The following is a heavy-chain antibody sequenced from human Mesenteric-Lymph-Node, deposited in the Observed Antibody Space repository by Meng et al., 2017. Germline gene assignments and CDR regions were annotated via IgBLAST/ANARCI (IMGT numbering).Heavy chain of an antibody. CDR1: GYSFTSYW. CDR2: IYPGGSDT. D-gene: IGHD5-18*01. V-gene: IGHV5-51*01. CDR3: ARLSGYSYGLTREYYFDY. J-gene: IGHJ4*02. Sequence: GESLKISCKGSGYSFTSYWIGWVRQMPGKGLEWMGIIYPGGSDTRYSPSFQGQVTISADKSISTAYLQWSSLKASDTAMYYCARLSGYSYGLTREYYFDYWGQGTLVTVSS.